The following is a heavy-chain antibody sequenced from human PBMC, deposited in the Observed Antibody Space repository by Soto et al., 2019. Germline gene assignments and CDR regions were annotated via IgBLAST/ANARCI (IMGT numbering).Heavy chain of an antibody. J-gene: IGHJ5*02. CDR1: GFTFSSYA. D-gene: IGHD3-9*01. Sequence: PGGSLRLSCAASGFTFSSYAMSWVRQAPGKGLEWVSAISGSGGSTYYADSVKGRFTISRDNSKNTLYLQMNSLRAEDTAVYYCAKESGIRYFVPYNWFDPWGQGTLVTVSS. V-gene: IGHV3-23*01. CDR3: AKESGIRYFVPYNWFDP. CDR2: ISGSGGST.